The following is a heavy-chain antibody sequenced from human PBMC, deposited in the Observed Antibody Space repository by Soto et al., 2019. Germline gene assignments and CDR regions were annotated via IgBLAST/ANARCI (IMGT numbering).Heavy chain of an antibody. V-gene: IGHV1-2*02. D-gene: IGHD2-2*01. Sequence: ASVQVSCKAAGYTFTGYYMHWVRKAPRQGLEWMGWINPISGDTNYAQKFQGRVTMTRDTSISTAYMDLSSLISGDMAVYYCARVRRIPYAMDVWGQGTTVTVSS. J-gene: IGHJ6*02. CDR1: GYTFTGYY. CDR2: INPISGDT. CDR3: ARVRRIPYAMDV.